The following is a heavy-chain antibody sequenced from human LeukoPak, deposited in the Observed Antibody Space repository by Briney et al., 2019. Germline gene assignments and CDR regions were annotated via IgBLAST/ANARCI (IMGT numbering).Heavy chain of an antibody. CDR1: GGSFSGYY. V-gene: IGHV4-34*01. CDR3: ARGAILGIAVAGTNFDY. CDR2: INHSGST. Sequence: SETLSLTCAVYGGSFSGYYWSWIRQPPGKGLEWIGEINHSGSTNYNPSLKSRVTISVDTSKNRFSLKLSSVTAADTAVYYCARGAILGIAVAGTNFDYWGQGTLVTVSS. J-gene: IGHJ4*02. D-gene: IGHD6-19*01.